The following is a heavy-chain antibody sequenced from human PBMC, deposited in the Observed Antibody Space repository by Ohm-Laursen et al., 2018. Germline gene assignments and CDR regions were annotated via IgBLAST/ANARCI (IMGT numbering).Heavy chain of an antibody. CDR3: AKRWLVAATTSDY. D-gene: IGHD2-15*01. CDR1: GGAISSYY. Sequence: SETLSLTYTISGGAISSYYWSWIRQPAGKGLEWIGRINISGSNYNPSLNSRVTMSVDTSRNQFSLKLTSVTAADTAVYYCAKRWLVAATTSDYWGQGTLVTVSS. V-gene: IGHV4-4*07. J-gene: IGHJ4*02. CDR2: INISGS.